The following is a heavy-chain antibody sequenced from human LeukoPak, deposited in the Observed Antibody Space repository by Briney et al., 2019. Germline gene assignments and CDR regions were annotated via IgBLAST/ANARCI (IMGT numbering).Heavy chain of an antibody. J-gene: IGHJ4*02. CDR1: GFTFSSYG. Sequence: ESGGSLRLSCAASGFTFSSYGMHWVRQAPGKGLDWVAFIQYDGSNAYYADSVKGRFTFSRDNSKNTLYLQMDSLRAEDTAVYYCAKGQGYYFDYWGQGTLVTVSS. CDR3: AKGQGYYFDY. V-gene: IGHV3-30*02. CDR2: IQYDGSNA.